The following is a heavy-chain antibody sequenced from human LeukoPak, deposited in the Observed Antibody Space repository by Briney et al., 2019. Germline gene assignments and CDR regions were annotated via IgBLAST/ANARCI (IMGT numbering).Heavy chain of an antibody. J-gene: IGHJ5*02. CDR2: IYHSGST. Sequence: SETLSLTCTVSGGSISSYSWSWIRQPPGKGLEWIGHIYHSGSTYYNPSLKSRVTISVDRSKNQFSLKLSSVTAADTAVYYCARADNYYDSSGYYSLWFDPWGQGTLVTVSS. V-gene: IGHV4-30-2*01. CDR1: GGSISSYS. D-gene: IGHD3-22*01. CDR3: ARADNYYDSSGYYSLWFDP.